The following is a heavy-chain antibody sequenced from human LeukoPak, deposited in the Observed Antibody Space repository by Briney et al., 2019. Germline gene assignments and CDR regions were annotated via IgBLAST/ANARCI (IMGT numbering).Heavy chain of an antibody. CDR1: GGSIRSSHSF. Sequence: SETLSLTCSVSGGSIRSSHSFWGWIRQPPGKGLEWIGSIYYSGSTYYNPSLKSRVTISVDTSKNQFSLKLSSVTAADTAVYYCARGRRDGYNWYYFDYWGQGTLVTVSS. V-gene: IGHV4-39*07. D-gene: IGHD5-24*01. CDR3: ARGRRDGYNWYYFDY. CDR2: IYYSGST. J-gene: IGHJ4*02.